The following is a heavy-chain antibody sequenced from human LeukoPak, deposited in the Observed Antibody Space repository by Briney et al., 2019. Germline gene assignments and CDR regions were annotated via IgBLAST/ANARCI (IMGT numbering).Heavy chain of an antibody. CDR3: ARERAVMGAIGY. CDR1: GGTFSSYA. D-gene: IGHD2-2*01. Sequence: ASVKVSCKASGGTFSSYAISWVRQAPGQGLEWMGWISAYNGNTNYAQKLQGRVTMTTDTSTSTAYMELRSLRSDDTAVYYCARERAVMGAIGYWGQGTLVTVSS. J-gene: IGHJ4*02. V-gene: IGHV1-18*01. CDR2: ISAYNGNT.